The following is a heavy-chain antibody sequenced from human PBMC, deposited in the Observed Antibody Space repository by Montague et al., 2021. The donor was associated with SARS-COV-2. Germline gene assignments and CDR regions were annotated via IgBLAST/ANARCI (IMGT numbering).Heavy chain of an antibody. CDR1: GGSISSSSYY. CDR2: IYYSGST. D-gene: IGHD6-13*01. V-gene: IGHV4-39*07. CDR3: ARVGRQQLVRLSGMDV. J-gene: IGHJ6*02. Sequence: SETLSLTCTVSGGSISSSSYYWGWIRQPPGKGLEWNRNIYYSGSTYYNPSLKSRVTISVDTSKNQFSLKLSSVTAADTAVYYCARVGRQQLVRLSGMDVWGQGTTVTVSS.